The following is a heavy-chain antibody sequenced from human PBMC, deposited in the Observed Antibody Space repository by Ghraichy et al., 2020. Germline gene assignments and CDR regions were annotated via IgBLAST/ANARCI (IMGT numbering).Heavy chain of an antibody. CDR1: GLTFSNAW. V-gene: IGHV3-15*01. D-gene: IGHD1-26*01. CDR3: TKDKRYSGSKYIDH. Sequence: GGSLRLSCIASGLTFSNAWMSWVRQAPGKGLEWVGHIKSKVNGETTDFAAPVKGRFTISRDDSKNTLYLQMNSLKTEDTAVYYCTKDKRYSGSKYIDHWGQGTLVTVSS. J-gene: IGHJ4*02. CDR2: IKSKVNGETT.